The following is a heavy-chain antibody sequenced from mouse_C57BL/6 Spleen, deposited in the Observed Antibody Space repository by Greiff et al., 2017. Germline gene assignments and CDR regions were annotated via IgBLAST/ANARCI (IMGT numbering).Heavy chain of an antibody. D-gene: IGHD4-1*01. Sequence: QVQLQQSGAELARPGASVKLSCKASGYTFTSYGISWVKQRTGQGLEWIGEIYPRSGNTYYNEKFKGKATLTADKSSSTAYMELRSLTSEDSAVXFCARSNWDEYFDVWGTGTTVTVSS. V-gene: IGHV1-81*01. CDR3: ARSNWDEYFDV. CDR2: IYPRSGNT. J-gene: IGHJ1*03. CDR1: GYTFTSYG.